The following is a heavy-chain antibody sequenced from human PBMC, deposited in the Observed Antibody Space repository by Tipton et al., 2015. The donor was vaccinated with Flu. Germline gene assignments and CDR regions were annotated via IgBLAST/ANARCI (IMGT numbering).Heavy chain of an antibody. V-gene: IGHV2-70*11. D-gene: IGHD3-10*01. CDR1: GFSLSTSGMC. CDR2: IDWDDDK. J-gene: IGHJ6*02. CDR3: ARLWFGESDYGMDV. Sequence: LVKPTQTLTLTCTFSGFSLSTSGMCVSWIRQPPGKALEWLARIDWDDDKYYSTSLKTRLTISKDTSKNQVVLTMTNMDPVDTATYYCARLWFGESDYGMDVWGQGTTVPVSS.